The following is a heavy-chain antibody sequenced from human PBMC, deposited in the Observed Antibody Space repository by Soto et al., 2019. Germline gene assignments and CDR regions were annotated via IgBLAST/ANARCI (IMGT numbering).Heavy chain of an antibody. CDR2: ISTYNGNT. CDR1: GNTFTTYV. CDR3: ARLGGYSGYDSVFDY. Sequence: ASVKVSCKASGNTFTTYVISWVRQAPGQGLEWMGWISTYNGNTNYAQKLQGRVTMTRDTSTSTAYMELRSLRSDDTAVYYCARLGGYSGYDSVFDYWGQGTLVTVS. V-gene: IGHV1-18*04. J-gene: IGHJ4*02. D-gene: IGHD5-12*01.